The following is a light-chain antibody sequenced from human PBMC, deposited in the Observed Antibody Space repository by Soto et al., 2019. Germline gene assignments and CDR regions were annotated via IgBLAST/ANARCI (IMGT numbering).Light chain of an antibody. CDR1: SSDVGSYNL. J-gene: IGLJ2*01. Sequence: QSALTQPASVSGSPGQSITISCTGTSSDVGSYNLVSWYQQHPGKAPKLMIYEGSKRPSGVSNRFSGSKSGNTASLTLSGLQADDEADYYCCSYAGSSTFVVFGGGTKLTVL. CDR2: EGS. V-gene: IGLV2-23*03. CDR3: CSYAGSSTFVV.